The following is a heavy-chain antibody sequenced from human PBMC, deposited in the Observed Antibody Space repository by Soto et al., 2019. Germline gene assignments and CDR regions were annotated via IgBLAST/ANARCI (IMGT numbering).Heavy chain of an antibody. CDR3: ARGRTYYDILSLDP. CDR2: IYYSGST. V-gene: IGHV4-31*03. D-gene: IGHD3-9*01. Sequence: SETLSLTCTVSGGSISSGGYYWSWIRQHPGKGLEWIGYIYYSGSTYYNPSLKSRVTISVDTSKNQFSLKLSSVTAADTAVYYCARGRTYYDILSLDPWGQGTLVTVSS. CDR1: GGSISSGGYY. J-gene: IGHJ5*02.